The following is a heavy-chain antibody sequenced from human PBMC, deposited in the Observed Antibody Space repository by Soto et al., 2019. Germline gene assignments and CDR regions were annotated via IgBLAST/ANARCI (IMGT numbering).Heavy chain of an antibody. V-gene: IGHV3-33*01. J-gene: IGHJ4*02. Sequence: QVQLVESGGGVVQPGRSLRLSCAASGFTFSSYGMHWVRQAPGKGLEWVAVIWYDGSNKYYADSVKGRFTISRDNSKNTVYLQMHSLRAEDTAVYYCARESVAALDYWGQGTLVTVSS. D-gene: IGHD6-19*01. CDR3: ARESVAALDY. CDR1: GFTFSSYG. CDR2: IWYDGSNK.